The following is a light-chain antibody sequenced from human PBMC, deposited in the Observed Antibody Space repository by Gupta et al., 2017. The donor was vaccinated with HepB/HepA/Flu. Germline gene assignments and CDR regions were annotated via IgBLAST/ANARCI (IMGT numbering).Light chain of an antibody. Sequence: QSALTQPASVSGSPGQSITISCTGTSSDVGGYNYVSCYQQHPGKAPKLMIYDVSNRPSGVSNRFSGSKSGNTASLTISGLQAEDEADYYCSSYTSSSTLVVFGGGTKLIVL. CDR3: SSYTSSSTLVV. V-gene: IGLV2-14*03. CDR1: SSDVGGYNY. CDR2: DVS. J-gene: IGLJ2*01.